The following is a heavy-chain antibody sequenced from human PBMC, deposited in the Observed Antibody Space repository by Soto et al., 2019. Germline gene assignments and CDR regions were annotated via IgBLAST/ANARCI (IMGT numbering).Heavy chain of an antibody. V-gene: IGHV4-59*01. D-gene: IGHD2-15*01. CDR2: IYDDGRA. J-gene: IGHJ5*02. Sequence: PSETLSLTCTVSGGSISSSYWSWIRQPPGKGLEWLAYIYDDGRANYNPSLKSRATISLDMAKNQFSLKLTSVTAADTAVYYCARDKYCSGGSCRKNWFDPWGQGTLVTVS. CDR1: GGSISSSY. CDR3: ARDKYCSGGSCRKNWFDP.